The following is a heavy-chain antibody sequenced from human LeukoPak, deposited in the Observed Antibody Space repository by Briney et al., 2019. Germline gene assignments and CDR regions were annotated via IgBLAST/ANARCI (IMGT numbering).Heavy chain of an antibody. J-gene: IGHJ4*02. CDR1: GGTFSSYA. CDR2: IIPNFGTA. CDR3: ARDNGYYGSGSYSFDY. V-gene: IGHV1-69*01. D-gene: IGHD3-10*01. Sequence: ASVKVSCKASGGTFSSYAISWVRQAPGQGLEWMGGIIPNFGTANYAQKFQGRVTITADDSTSTAYMELSSLRSEDTAVYYCARDNGYYGSGSYSFDYWGQGTLVTVSS.